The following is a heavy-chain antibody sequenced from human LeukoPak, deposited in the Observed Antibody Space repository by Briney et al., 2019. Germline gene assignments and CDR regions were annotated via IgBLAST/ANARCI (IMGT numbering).Heavy chain of an antibody. J-gene: IGHJ4*02. D-gene: IGHD3-10*01. Sequence: PGGSLRLSCAASGFTFSIYWMSWVRQAPGKGLEWVANIKQDGSEKYYVDSVKGRFTISRDNAKNSLYLQMNSLRAEDTAVYYCARGINYGSAQYYFDYWGQGTLVTVSS. V-gene: IGHV3-7*01. CDR3: ARGINYGSAQYYFDY. CDR2: IKQDGSEK. CDR1: GFTFSIYW.